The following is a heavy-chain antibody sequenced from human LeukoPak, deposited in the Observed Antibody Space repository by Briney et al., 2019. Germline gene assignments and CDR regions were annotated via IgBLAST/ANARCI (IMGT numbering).Heavy chain of an antibody. CDR3: AKAAGYSTIYWFDP. CDR1: GGSIRSSH. Sequence: PSETLSLSCTVSGGSIRSSHWSWIRQPPGKGLEFIGYIYYSGSSNYNPSLKSRVTMSVDTSNNQFSLKLNSVTAADTAVYYCAKAAGYSTIYWFDPWGQGTLVTVSS. V-gene: IGHV4-59*01. CDR2: IYYSGSS. D-gene: IGHD6-13*01. J-gene: IGHJ5*02.